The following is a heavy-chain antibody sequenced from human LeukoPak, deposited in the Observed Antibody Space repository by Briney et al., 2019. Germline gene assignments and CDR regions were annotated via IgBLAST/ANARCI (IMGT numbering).Heavy chain of an antibody. CDR2: INGDGSIT. D-gene: IGHD3/OR15-3a*01. CDR3: VRDRDWGFDY. Sequence: GGSLRLSCAASGFTFSNYWMHWVRQGPGKGLVWVSRINGDGSITAYADSVKGRFTISRDSATNTLYLQMNSLRPGDTGVYYCVRDRDWGFDYWGQGTLVTVSS. J-gene: IGHJ4*02. V-gene: IGHV3-74*01. CDR1: GFTFSNYW.